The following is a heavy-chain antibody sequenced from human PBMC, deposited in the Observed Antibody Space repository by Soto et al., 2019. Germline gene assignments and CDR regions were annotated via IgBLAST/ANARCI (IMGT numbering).Heavy chain of an antibody. Sequence: GGSLRLSCAASGFTFSSYAMSWVRQAPGKGLEWVSAISGSGGSTYYADSVKGRFTISRDNSKNTLYLQMNSLRAEDTAVYYCAKDAGVDTAMADYYYYYGMDVWGQGTTVTVS. CDR2: ISGSGGST. CDR1: GFTFSSYA. J-gene: IGHJ6*02. D-gene: IGHD5-18*01. V-gene: IGHV3-23*01. CDR3: AKDAGVDTAMADYYYYYGMDV.